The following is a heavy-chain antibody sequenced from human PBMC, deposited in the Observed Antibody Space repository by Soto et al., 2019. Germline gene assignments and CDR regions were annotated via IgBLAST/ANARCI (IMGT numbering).Heavy chain of an antibody. Sequence: GGSLRLSCAAAGFNVSDNYMGWVRQAPGKGLEWVSSFFTGGSTDYADSVKGRFTISRDDSKNTVYLQTNSLRAEDTAVYFCVRERRGLGIGFDHWGQGTLVTVSS. CDR1: GFNVSDNY. V-gene: IGHV3-53*01. D-gene: IGHD6-19*01. CDR3: VRERRGLGIGFDH. CDR2: FFTGGST. J-gene: IGHJ4*02.